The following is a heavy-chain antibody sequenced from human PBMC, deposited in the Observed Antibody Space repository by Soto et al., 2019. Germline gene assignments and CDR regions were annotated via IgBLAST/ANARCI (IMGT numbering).Heavy chain of an antibody. J-gene: IGHJ4*02. V-gene: IGHV1-69*18. CDR2: IIPVFGTT. D-gene: IGHD3-10*01. Sequence: QVQLVQSGAELKKPGSSVKVSCKASGDTFSGYPINWVRQAPGEGLEWMGRIIPVFGTTNDAQRFEVRVTFTADESTNTAYMDFRGLLSDDTALYYCARDGGFGELKYWGPGALVTVAS. CDR3: ARDGGFGELKY. CDR1: GDTFSGYP.